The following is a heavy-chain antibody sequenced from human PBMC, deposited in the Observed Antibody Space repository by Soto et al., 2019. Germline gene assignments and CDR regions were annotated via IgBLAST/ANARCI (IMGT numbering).Heavy chain of an antibody. V-gene: IGHV3-7*01. CDR1: GFTFSSFW. CDR3: VRDRSGSYLEGFDY. D-gene: IGHD1-26*01. CDR2: IKQDGSEK. J-gene: IGHJ4*02. Sequence: GGSLRLSCAASGFTFSSFWMTWVRQAPGKGLEWVANIKQDGSEKYYVDSVKGRFTISRDNARNSLFLEMKSLRSEDTAVYSCVRDRSGSYLEGFDYWGQGTQVTVSS.